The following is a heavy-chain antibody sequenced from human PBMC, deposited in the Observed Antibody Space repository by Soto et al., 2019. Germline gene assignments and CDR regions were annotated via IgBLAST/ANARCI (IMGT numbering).Heavy chain of an antibody. J-gene: IGHJ3*02. CDR3: ARHVHDAFDI. D-gene: IGHD3-10*02. CDR1: GFTFSDYY. Sequence: QVQLVESGGGLVKPGGSLRLSCAASGFTFSDYYMSWIRRAPGEGLEWVSYISSSNSYTNYADSGKGRVTISRDNAKNALYLQINSLRAEDTAVYYCARHVHDAFDIWGQGTMVTVSS. V-gene: IGHV3-11*05. CDR2: ISSSNSYT.